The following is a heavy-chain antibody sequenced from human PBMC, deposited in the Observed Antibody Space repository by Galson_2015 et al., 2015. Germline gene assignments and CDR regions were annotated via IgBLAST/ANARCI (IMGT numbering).Heavy chain of an antibody. J-gene: IGHJ4*02. V-gene: IGHV3-48*02. Sequence: SLRLSCAASGLTFSSYSINWVRQAPGKGLEWVLYISSSSATIYYVGSVRGRFTVSRDNAKKSVFLQMNSLRDEDTAVYYCARDFRDFWSGNFDDYWGQGTLVTVSS. CDR1: GLTFSSYS. D-gene: IGHD3-3*01. CDR3: ARDFRDFWSGNFDDY. CDR2: ISSSSATI.